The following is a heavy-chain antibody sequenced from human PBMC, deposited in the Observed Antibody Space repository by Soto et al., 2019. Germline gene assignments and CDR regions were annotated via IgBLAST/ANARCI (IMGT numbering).Heavy chain of an antibody. V-gene: IGHV3-11*01. Sequence: GGSLRLSCAASGFTFSDYYMSWIRQAPGKGLEWVSYISSSGSTIYYADSVKGRFTISRDNAKNSLYLQMNSLRAEDTAVYYCARETHPTNYDILTGYYKDYFDYWGQGTLVTVSS. J-gene: IGHJ4*02. CDR2: ISSSGSTI. D-gene: IGHD3-9*01. CDR3: ARETHPTNYDILTGYYKDYFDY. CDR1: GFTFSDYY.